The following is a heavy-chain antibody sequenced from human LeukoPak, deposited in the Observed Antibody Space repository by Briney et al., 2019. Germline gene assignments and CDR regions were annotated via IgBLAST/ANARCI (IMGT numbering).Heavy chain of an antibody. D-gene: IGHD5-12*01. Sequence: SESLSLTCTVSGGSISSVNHYWGWIRQPPGKGLEWIGTIYYSGSTYYNPSLKSRVTISIDTSKNQFSLKLSSVTAADTAVYYCARRPAFGLRSEGFNYWGQGTLVTVSS. V-gene: IGHV4-39*07. CDR2: IYYSGST. J-gene: IGHJ4*02. CDR3: ARRPAFGLRSEGFNY. CDR1: GGSISSVNHY.